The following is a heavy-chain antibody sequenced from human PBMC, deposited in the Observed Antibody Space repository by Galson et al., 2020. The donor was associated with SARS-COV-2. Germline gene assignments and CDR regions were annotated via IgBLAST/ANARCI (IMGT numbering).Heavy chain of an antibody. J-gene: IGHJ4*02. D-gene: IGHD2-15*01. Sequence: SETLSLTCTVSGGSISTRSHYWGWIRQPPGKGLQWIGSILFTGSSASNPSLYSRVTMSVDTSKNDFSLKLTSVTAADTAVYYCARRGEMVAWVYWGQGILVTVS. CDR3: ARRGEMVAWVY. CDR2: ILFTGSS. V-gene: IGHV4-39*02. CDR1: GGSISTRSHY.